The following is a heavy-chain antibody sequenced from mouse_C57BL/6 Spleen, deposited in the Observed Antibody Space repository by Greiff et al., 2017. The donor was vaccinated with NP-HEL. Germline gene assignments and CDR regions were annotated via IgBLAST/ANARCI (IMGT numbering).Heavy chain of an antibody. CDR3: ARGAITTVVARAMDY. CDR1: GYTFTSYW. J-gene: IGHJ4*01. Sequence: QVQLQQPGAELVKPGASVKLSCKASGYTFTSYWMQWVKQRPGQGLEWIGEIDPSDSYTNYNQKFKGKATLTVDTSSRTAYMQLSSLTSEDSAVYYCARGAITTVVARAMDYWGQGTSVTVSS. D-gene: IGHD1-1*01. V-gene: IGHV1-50*01. CDR2: IDPSDSYT.